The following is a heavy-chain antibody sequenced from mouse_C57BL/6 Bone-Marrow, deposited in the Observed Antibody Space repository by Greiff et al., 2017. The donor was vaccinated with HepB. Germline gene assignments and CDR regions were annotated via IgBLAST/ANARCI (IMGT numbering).Heavy chain of an antibody. D-gene: IGHD2-1*01. Sequence: EVQRVESGAELVRPGASVKLSCTASGFNIKDDYMHWVKQRPEQGLEWIGWIDPENGDTEYASKFQGKATITADTSSNTAYLQLSSLTSEDTAVYYCTTSGNPSDYWGQGTTLTVSS. V-gene: IGHV14-4*01. CDR2: IDPENGDT. J-gene: IGHJ2*01. CDR3: TTSGNPSDY. CDR1: GFNIKDDY.